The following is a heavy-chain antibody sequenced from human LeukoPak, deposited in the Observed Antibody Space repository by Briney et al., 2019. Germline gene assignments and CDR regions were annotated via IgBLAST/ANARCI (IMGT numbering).Heavy chain of an antibody. Sequence: SETLSLTCAVYGGSFSGYYWSWIRQPPGKGLEWIGEINHSGSTNYNPSLKSRVTISVDTSKNQFSLKLSSVTAADTAVYYCASRDYGGNSAKFDYWGQGTLATVSS. CDR1: GGSFSGYY. CDR3: ASRDYGGNSAKFDY. J-gene: IGHJ4*02. D-gene: IGHD4-17*01. CDR2: INHSGST. V-gene: IGHV4-34*01.